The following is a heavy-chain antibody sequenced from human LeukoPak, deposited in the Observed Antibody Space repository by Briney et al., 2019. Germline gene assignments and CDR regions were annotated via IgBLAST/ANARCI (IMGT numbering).Heavy chain of an antibody. CDR3: ARDSGVRGVLSNWFDP. D-gene: IGHD3-10*01. CDR2: IYHSGST. V-gene: IGHV4-38-2*02. J-gene: IGHJ5*02. CDR1: GYSISSGYY. Sequence: SETLSLTCAVSGYSISSGYYWGWIRQPPGKGLEWIGSIYHSGSTSYNPSLKSRVTISVDTSKNQFSLKLSSVTAADTAVYYCARDSGVRGVLSNWFDPWGQGTLVTVSS.